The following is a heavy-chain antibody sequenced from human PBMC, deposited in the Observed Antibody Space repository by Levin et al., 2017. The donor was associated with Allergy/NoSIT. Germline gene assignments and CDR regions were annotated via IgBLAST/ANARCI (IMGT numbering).Heavy chain of an antibody. V-gene: IGHV3-48*02. CDR1: GFSFSSYN. D-gene: IGHD4-17*01. Sequence: GGSLRLSCATSGFSFSSYNMNWVRQAPGKGLEWVSYISSSSSTMYYADSVKGRFTISRDNAKNSLFLQMNSLRDGDTAVYFCARDRGVYGDYVRFDFWGQGALVTVSS. CDR2: ISSSSSTM. J-gene: IGHJ4*02. CDR3: ARDRGVYGDYVRFDF.